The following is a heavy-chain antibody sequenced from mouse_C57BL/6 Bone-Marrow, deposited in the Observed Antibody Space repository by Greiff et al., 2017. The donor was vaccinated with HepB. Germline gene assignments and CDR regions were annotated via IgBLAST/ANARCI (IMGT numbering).Heavy chain of an antibody. CDR2: IYPRSGNT. J-gene: IGHJ3*01. CDR3: ARQAWFAY. Sequence: QVQLKQSGAELARPGASVKLSCKATGYTFTSYGISWVKQRTGQGLEWIGEIYPRSGNTYYNEKFKGKATLTADKSSSTAYMELRSLTSEDSAFYICARQAWFAYWGQGTLVTVSA. V-gene: IGHV1-81*01. CDR1: GYTFTSYG.